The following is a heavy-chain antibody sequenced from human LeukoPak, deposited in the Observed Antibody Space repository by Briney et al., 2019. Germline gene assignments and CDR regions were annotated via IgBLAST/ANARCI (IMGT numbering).Heavy chain of an antibody. CDR2: IKEDGGEK. J-gene: IGHJ4*02. Sequence: GGSLRLSFVASGFTFGTYWMTWVRQAPGKGLEWVATIKEDGGEKYYLDSVKGRFTISRDNAKSSVYLQMNSLRAEDTALYYCARGLATAAAYWGQGTLVTVSS. CDR1: GFTFGTYW. V-gene: IGHV3-7*01. D-gene: IGHD6-13*01. CDR3: ARGLATAAAY.